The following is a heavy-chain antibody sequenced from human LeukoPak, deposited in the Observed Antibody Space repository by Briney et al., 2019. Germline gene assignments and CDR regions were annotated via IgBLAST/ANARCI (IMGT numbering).Heavy chain of an antibody. J-gene: IGHJ4*02. D-gene: IGHD6-19*01. V-gene: IGHV4-59*01. CDR3: ARDGIQGKYSSGWYSD. Sequence: XXXXXXPGKGLXXIGYIYSSGSTNYTPSLKRRVTISVDTSKNQFSLKLSSVTAADTAVYYCARDGIQGKYSSGWYSDWGQGTLVTVSS. CDR2: IYSSGST.